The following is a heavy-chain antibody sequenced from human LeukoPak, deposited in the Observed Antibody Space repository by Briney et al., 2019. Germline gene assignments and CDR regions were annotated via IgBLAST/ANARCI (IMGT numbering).Heavy chain of an antibody. Sequence: ASVKVSCKASGYTFTGYYMHWVRQAPGQGLEWMGWINPNSGGTNCAQKFQGRVTMTRDTSISTAYMELSRLRSDDTAVYYCARGKRYGSGSYYADYWGQGTLVTVSS. V-gene: IGHV1-2*02. J-gene: IGHJ4*02. CDR2: INPNSGGT. D-gene: IGHD3-10*01. CDR1: GYTFTGYY. CDR3: ARGKRYGSGSYYADY.